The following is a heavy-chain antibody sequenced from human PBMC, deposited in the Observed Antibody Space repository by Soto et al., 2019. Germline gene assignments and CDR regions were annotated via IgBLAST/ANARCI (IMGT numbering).Heavy chain of an antibody. V-gene: IGHV4-59*08. CDR1: GGSISRYY. CDR2: FYYTGSS. D-gene: IGHD1-1*01. J-gene: IGHJ4*02. CDR3: AMQTTGTTGGRYFDY. Sequence: QVQLQESGPGLVKPSETLSLTCTVSGGSISRYYWSWIRQPPGKGLEWIGYFYYTGSSNYNPSLKSRVTISVDTSKNQFSLKLNSVTAADTAVYYCAMQTTGTTGGRYFDYWGQGTLVTLSS.